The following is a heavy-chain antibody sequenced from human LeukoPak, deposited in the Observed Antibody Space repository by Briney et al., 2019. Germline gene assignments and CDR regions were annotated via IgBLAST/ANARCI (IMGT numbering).Heavy chain of an antibody. CDR1: GGSISSGSYY. J-gene: IGHJ5*02. CDR2: IYTSGST. V-gene: IGHV4-61*02. CDR3: ARGGSFYYDSSGYPGKNWFDP. D-gene: IGHD3-22*01. Sequence: PSETLSLTCTVSGGSISSGSYYWNWIRQPAGKGLEWIGRIYTSGSTNYNPSLKSRVTISVDTSKNQFSLKLSSVTAADTAVYYCARGGSFYYDSSGYPGKNWFDPWGQGTLVTVSS.